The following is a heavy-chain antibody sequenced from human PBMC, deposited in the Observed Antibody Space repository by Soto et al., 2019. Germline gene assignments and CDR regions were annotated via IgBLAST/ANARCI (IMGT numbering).Heavy chain of an antibody. CDR2: TYWNDDD. J-gene: IGHJ4*02. CDR1: GFSLSTRAVG. D-gene: IGHD6-19*01. CDR3: AHGSGWLFDY. V-gene: IGHV2-5*01. Sequence: QITLKESGPTLVKPTQTLTLNCTFSGFSLSTRAVGVGWIRQPPGKALEWLAFTYWNDDDHYSPSLKSRLTITKDTSKNQVVLTMTNTDPVDTATYYCAHGSGWLFDYWGPGTLVTVSS.